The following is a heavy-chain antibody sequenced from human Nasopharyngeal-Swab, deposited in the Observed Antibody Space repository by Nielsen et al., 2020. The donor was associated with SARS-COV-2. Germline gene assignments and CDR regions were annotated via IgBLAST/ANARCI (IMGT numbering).Heavy chain of an antibody. Sequence: GESLKISCAASGFTVSSNYMSWVRPAPGKGLVWVSRIKGDGSRTQYAESVKGRFTISRDNARNTLYLQINNLRVEDTAVYYCGRDVHDAAAGPWGQGTLVTVSS. CDR3: GRDVHDAAAGP. V-gene: IGHV3-74*03. CDR1: GFTVSSNY. CDR2: IKGDGSRT. D-gene: IGHD6-13*01. J-gene: IGHJ5*02.